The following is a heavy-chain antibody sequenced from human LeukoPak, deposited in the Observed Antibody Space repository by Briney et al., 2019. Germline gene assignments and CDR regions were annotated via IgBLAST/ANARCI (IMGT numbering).Heavy chain of an antibody. CDR1: GASISSYY. D-gene: IGHD6-13*01. CDR3: ARSSPVPWGQQLVPSPEY. Sequence: SETLSLTCTVSGASISSYYWSWIRQPPGKGLEWIGYIYYSGSTNYNPSLKSRVTISVATSKNQFSLKLSSVTAADAAVYYCARSSPVPWGQQLVPSPEYWGQGILVSVS. J-gene: IGHJ4*02. V-gene: IGHV4-59*08. CDR2: IYYSGST.